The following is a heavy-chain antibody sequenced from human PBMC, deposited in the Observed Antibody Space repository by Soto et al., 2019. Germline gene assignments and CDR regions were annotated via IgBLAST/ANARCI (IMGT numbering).Heavy chain of an antibody. D-gene: IGHD5-12*01. Sequence: QITLKESGPTLVKPTQPLTLTCTFSGFSLSTSGVGGGWIRQPPGKALEWLALIYWDADKRYSPSLKRRLAITTDSSKNQAVLTMTHLDPVDTATYYCAHRRRGRAGYIPYDSYGMDVW. CDR1: GFSLSTSGVG. V-gene: IGHV2-5*02. CDR3: AHRRRGRAGYIPYDSYGMDV. CDR2: IYWDADK. J-gene: IGHJ6*01.